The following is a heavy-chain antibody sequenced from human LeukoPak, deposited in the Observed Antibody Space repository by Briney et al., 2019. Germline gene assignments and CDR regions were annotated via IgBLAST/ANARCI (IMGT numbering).Heavy chain of an antibody. CDR3: ARELESSGWYGSYWYFDL. Sequence: TSETLSLTCTVSGGSISSYYWSWIRQPPGKGLEWIGYIYYSGSTNYNPSLKSRVTISVDTSKNQFSLKLSSVTAADTAVYYCARELESSGWYGSYWYFDLWGRGTLVTVSS. V-gene: IGHV4-59*01. J-gene: IGHJ2*01. CDR1: GGSISSYY. CDR2: IYYSGST. D-gene: IGHD6-19*01.